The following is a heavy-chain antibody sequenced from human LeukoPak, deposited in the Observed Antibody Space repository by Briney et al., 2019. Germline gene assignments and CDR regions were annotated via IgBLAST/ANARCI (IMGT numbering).Heavy chain of an antibody. V-gene: IGHV1-8*01. Sequence: ASVKVSCKASGYTFTSYDINWVRQATGQGLEWMGWMNPNSGNTGYAQKFQGRVTMTRSTSISTAYMELSSLRSEDTAVYYCASSDDFWSGYYGYWGQGTLVTVSS. CDR3: ASSDDFWSGYYGY. J-gene: IGHJ4*02. CDR2: MNPNSGNT. D-gene: IGHD3-3*01. CDR1: GYTFTSYD.